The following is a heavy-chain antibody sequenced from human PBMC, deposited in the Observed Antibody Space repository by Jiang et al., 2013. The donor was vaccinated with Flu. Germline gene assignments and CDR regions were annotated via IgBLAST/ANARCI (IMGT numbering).Heavy chain of an antibody. CDR3: VRIRYCTGGSCYDPEFDS. J-gene: IGHJ4*02. D-gene: IGHD2-15*01. CDR2: IRNKVNSYTT. Sequence: VQLLESGGGLVQPGGSLRLSCAASGFSFSDHYMDWVRQAPGKGLEWVGRIRNKVNSYTTEYAASVKGRFTISRDGAKNSLYLQMNSLKTEDTAVYYCVRIRYCTGGSCYDPEFDSWGQGTLVTVSS. V-gene: IGHV3-72*01. CDR1: GFSFSDHY.